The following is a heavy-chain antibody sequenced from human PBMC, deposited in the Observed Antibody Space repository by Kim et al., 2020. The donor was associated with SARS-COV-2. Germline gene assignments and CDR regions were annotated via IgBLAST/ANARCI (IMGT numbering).Heavy chain of an antibody. CDR3: ARASSGQWRTYNYEFGLDV. J-gene: IGHJ6*04. CDR2: IITILEPA. V-gene: IGHV1-69*11. CDR1: RGTFSSYA. Sequence: SVKVSCKASRGTFSSYAINWVRQAPGKGLEWIGQIITILEPANYAQKFQGRVTITVDEATSTADMEVSSLRSEDTAVYYCARASSGQWRTYNYEFGLDVWGEGNTVTVSS. D-gene: IGHD6-19*01.